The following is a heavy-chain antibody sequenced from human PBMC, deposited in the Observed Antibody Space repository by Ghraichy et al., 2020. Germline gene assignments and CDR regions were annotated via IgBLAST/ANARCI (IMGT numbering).Heavy chain of an antibody. CDR2: ISGDNKYI. V-gene: IGHV3-21*06. CDR1: GFIFRRDS. J-gene: IGHJ4*02. CDR3: ARDSTVFGVVVGIDY. D-gene: IGHD3-3*01. Sequence: GGLRLSCAASGFIFRRDSMNWVRQAPGKGLEWVSSISGDNKYIYYADSMKGRFTISRDNAKNLLYLQMNSLSAEDTAVYYCARDSTVFGVVVGIDYWGQGALVTVSS.